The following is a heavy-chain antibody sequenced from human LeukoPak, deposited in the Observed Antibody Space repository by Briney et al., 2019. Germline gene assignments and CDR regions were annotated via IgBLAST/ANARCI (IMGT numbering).Heavy chain of an antibody. CDR3: ARYTVCPTVTTEMGFDY. CDR2: IYYSGST. D-gene: IGHD4-17*01. V-gene: IGHV4-31*03. J-gene: IGHJ4*02. Sequence: PSETLSLTCTVSGGSISSGGSCWSWIRQHPGKGLEWVGSIYYSGSTYYIPSLKSRVTISVDTSKNQFSLKLSSVTAADTAVYYCARYTVCPTVTTEMGFDYWGQGTLVTVSS. CDR1: GGSISSGGSC.